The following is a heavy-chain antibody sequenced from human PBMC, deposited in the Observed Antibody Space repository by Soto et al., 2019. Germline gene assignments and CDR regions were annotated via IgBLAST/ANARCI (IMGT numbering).Heavy chain of an antibody. V-gene: IGHV3-11*01. Sequence: VGSLSHSCAASGVTFSDYYMSWIRPAHGKGLEWVSYISSSGSTIYYADSVKGRFTISRDNAKNSLYLQMNSLRAEDTAVYYCARAALGVVPAAMLANAFYSCGQGTMVTISS. CDR1: GVTFSDYY. CDR2: ISSSGSTI. CDR3: ARAALGVVPAAMLANAFYS. J-gene: IGHJ3*02. D-gene: IGHD2-2*01.